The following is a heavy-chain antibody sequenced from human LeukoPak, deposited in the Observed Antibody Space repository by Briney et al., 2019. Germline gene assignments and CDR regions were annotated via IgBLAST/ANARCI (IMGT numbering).Heavy chain of an antibody. J-gene: IGHJ4*02. V-gene: IGHV4-34*01. D-gene: IGHD3-16*01. Sequence: SGTLSLTCAVYGGSFSGYYWSWIRQPPGKGLEWIGEINHSGSTNYNPSLKSRVTISVDTSKNQFSLKLSSVTAADTAVYYCARTRFNRNYYFDYWGQGTLVTVSS. CDR3: ARTRFNRNYYFDY. CDR1: GGSFSGYY. CDR2: INHSGST.